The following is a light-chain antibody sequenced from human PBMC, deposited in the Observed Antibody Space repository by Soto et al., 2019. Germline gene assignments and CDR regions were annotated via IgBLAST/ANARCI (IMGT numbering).Light chain of an antibody. CDR3: QQYNTYSFT. CDR1: QSISSW. J-gene: IGKJ3*01. Sequence: DIPMTQSPSTLSASVGDRVTITCRASQSISSWLAWYQQKPGKAPKLLIYKASSLESGVPSRFSGRGSGTEFTLTISSLQPDDFATYHCQQYNTYSFTFGPGTKVDVK. V-gene: IGKV1-5*03. CDR2: KAS.